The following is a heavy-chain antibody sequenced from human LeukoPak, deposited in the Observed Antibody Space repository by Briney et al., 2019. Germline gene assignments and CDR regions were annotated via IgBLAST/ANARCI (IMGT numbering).Heavy chain of an antibody. V-gene: IGHV3-30*04. CDR1: EFTFSNYA. D-gene: IGHD3-9*01. CDR2: ISYDGTNK. Sequence: GGSLRLSCAASEFTFSNYAMHWVRQAPGRGLEWVALISYDGTNKYYADSVKGRFTISRDNSKNTLYLQMNSLRAEDTAVYYCARDREYYNLLTGYKVSHYFDYWGQGTLVTVSS. J-gene: IGHJ4*02. CDR3: ARDREYYNLLTGYKVSHYFDY.